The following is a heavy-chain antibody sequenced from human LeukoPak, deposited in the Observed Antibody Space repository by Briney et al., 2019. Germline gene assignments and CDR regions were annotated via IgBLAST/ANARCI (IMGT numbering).Heavy chain of an antibody. V-gene: IGHV3-49*04. Sequence: GGSLRLSCTASGFNLADHAMAWVRQAPGKGLECVGFVRSKAYGGTTEYATSVKGRFTISRDDSESIVYLQMNSLKTEDTAVYYCTRGPILLWLHNGIDVWGQGTTVIVSS. J-gene: IGHJ6*02. CDR1: GFNLADHA. D-gene: IGHD5-18*01. CDR3: TRGPILLWLHNGIDV. CDR2: VRSKAYGGTT.